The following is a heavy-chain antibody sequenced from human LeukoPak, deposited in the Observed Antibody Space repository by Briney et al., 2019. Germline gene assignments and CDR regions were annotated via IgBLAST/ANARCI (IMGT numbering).Heavy chain of an antibody. D-gene: IGHD4-17*01. V-gene: IGHV4-59*08. CDR1: GGSISSYY. Sequence: SETQSLTCTVSGGSISSYYWSWIRQPPGKGLEWIGYIYYSGSTNYNPSLKSRVTISVDTSKNQFSLKLSSVTAADTAVYYCASLSRYGGYRTDYWGQGTLVTVSS. CDR3: ASLSRYGGYRTDY. CDR2: IYYSGST. J-gene: IGHJ4*02.